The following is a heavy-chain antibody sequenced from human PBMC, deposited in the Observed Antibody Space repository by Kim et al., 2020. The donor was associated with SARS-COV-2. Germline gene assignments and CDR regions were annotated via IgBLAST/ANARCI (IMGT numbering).Heavy chain of an antibody. D-gene: IGHD1-26*01. V-gene: IGHV3-23*01. CDR1: GFTFSSYA. CDR3: AKGLKWELLRPYYGMDV. Sequence: GGSLRLSCAASGFTFSSYAMSWVRQAPGKGLEWVSAISGSGGSTYYADSVKGRFTISRDNSKNTLYLQMNSLRAEDTAVYYCAKGLKWELLRPYYGMDVWGQGTTVTVSS. J-gene: IGHJ6*02. CDR2: ISGSGGST.